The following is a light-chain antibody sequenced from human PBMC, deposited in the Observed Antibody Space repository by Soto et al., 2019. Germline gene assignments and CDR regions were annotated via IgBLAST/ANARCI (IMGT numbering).Light chain of an antibody. CDR3: QHYNNWPPWT. V-gene: IGKV3-15*01. J-gene: IGKJ1*01. CDR1: QYISNT. Sequence: EIVMTQSPATLSASPGERATLSCRASQYISNTLAWYQQKPGQAPRLLIYGASTRATGIPARFSGSGSGTEFTLTISSLQSEDFAVYYCQHYNNWPPWTFGQGTKVEI. CDR2: GAS.